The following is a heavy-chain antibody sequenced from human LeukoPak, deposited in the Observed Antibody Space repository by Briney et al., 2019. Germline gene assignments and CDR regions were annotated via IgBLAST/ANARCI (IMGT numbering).Heavy chain of an antibody. CDR3: AKAGTGYDYYFDY. V-gene: IGHV3-23*01. J-gene: IGHJ4*02. CDR2: ISGSGGST. D-gene: IGHD5-12*01. CDR1: GFTFRSYA. Sequence: GGSLRLSCAASGFTFRSYAMSWVRDAPGKGVEWVSAISGSGGSTYYADSVKGRFTISRDNSKNTLYLQMNSLRAEDTAVYYCAKAGTGYDYYFDYWGQGTLVTVSS.